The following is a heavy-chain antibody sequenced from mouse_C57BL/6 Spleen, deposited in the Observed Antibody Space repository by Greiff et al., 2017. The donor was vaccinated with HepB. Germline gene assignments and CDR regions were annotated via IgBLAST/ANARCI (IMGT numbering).Heavy chain of an antibody. D-gene: IGHD2-3*01. CDR2: IDPETGGT. Sequence: VKVVESGAELVRPGASVTLSCKASGYTFTDYEMHWVKQTPVHGLEWIGAIDPETGGTAYNQKFKGKAILTADKSSSTAYMELRSLTSEDSAVYYCTRRAGYYVPYFDYWGQGTTLTVSS. V-gene: IGHV1-15*01. J-gene: IGHJ2*01. CDR1: GYTFTDYE. CDR3: TRRAGYYVPYFDY.